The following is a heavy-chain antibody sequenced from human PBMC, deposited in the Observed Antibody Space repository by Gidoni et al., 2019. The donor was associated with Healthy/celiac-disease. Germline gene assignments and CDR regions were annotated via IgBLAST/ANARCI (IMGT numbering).Heavy chain of an antibody. CDR1: GGSISSSSYY. CDR2: INYSAST. V-gene: IGHV4-39*01. J-gene: IGHJ5*02. D-gene: IGHD3-22*01. Sequence: QLQLQESGPGLVKPSETLSLTCTVSGGSISSSSYYCGWIRQPPGKGLGWIWSINYSASTYYNPSLKRLVTISVDTSKNQFSLKLSSVTAADTAVYYCARVIFDYYYDSSGYYNWFDPWGQGTLVTVSS. CDR3: ARVIFDYYYDSSGYYNWFDP.